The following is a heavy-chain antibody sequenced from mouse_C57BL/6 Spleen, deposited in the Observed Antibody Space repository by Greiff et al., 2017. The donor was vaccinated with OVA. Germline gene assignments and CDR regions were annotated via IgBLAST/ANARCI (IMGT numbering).Heavy chain of an antibody. CDR3: ARSKDYDKADWAY. CDR2: IYPGDGDT. Sequence: VQLVESGAELVKPGASVKISCKASGYAFSSYWMNWVKQRPGKGLEWIGQIYPGDGDTNYNGKFKGKATLTADKSSSTAYMQLSSLTSEDSAVYFCARSKDYDKADWAYWGQGTLVTVSA. CDR1: GYAFSSYW. J-gene: IGHJ3*01. D-gene: IGHD2-4*01. V-gene: IGHV1-80*01.